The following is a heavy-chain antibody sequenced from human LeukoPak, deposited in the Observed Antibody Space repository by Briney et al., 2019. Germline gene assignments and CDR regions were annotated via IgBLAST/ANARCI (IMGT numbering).Heavy chain of an antibody. D-gene: IGHD3-22*01. CDR2: IYHSGST. CDR3: ARLTYYYDNSGAPVY. Sequence: SGTLSLTCAVSDGSISSDNWWSWVRQPPGKGREWIGEIYHSGSTNYNPSLKSRVTISVDKSKNQFSLNLSSVTAADTAVYYCARLTYYYDNSGAPVYWGQGTLVTVSS. J-gene: IGHJ4*02. CDR1: DGSISSDNW. V-gene: IGHV4-4*02.